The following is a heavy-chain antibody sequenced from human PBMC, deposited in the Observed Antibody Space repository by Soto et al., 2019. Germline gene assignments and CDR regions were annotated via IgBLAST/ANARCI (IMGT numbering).Heavy chain of an antibody. Sequence: QVQLVQSGAEVKKPGASVKVSCKASGYTFTSYYMHWVRQAPGQGLEWMGIINPGGGSTSYAQKCQGRVTMTRDTSTSTVYMELSSLRSEDTAVYYCASAAGPSGYGFDYWGQGTLVTVSS. CDR2: INPGGGST. CDR1: GYTFTSYY. D-gene: IGHD5-12*01. V-gene: IGHV1-46*03. CDR3: ASAAGPSGYGFDY. J-gene: IGHJ4*02.